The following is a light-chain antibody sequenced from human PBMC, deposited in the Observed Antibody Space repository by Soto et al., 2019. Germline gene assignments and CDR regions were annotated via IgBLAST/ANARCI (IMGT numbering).Light chain of an antibody. J-gene: IGLJ2*01. CDR3: SSYAGSNVV. CDR2: EVS. Sequence: QSVLTQPPSASGSPGQSVTISCTGTSSDVGAYNYVSWYQQHPGKAPKLMIYEVSKRPSGVPDRFSGSKSGNTSSLTVSGLQAEDEADYYCSSYAGSNVVFGGGPKLTVL. CDR1: SSDVGAYNY. V-gene: IGLV2-8*01.